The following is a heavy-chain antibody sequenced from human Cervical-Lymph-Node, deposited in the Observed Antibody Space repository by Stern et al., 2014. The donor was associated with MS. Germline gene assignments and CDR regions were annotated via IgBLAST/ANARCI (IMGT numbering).Heavy chain of an antibody. CDR3: ARGRFDFPSYYFGLDV. CDR2: IYTSGTT. V-gene: IGHV4-61*02. CDR1: GGSISRSSFY. Sequence: QVQLQESGPGLVKPSQTLSFTCTVSGGSISRSSFYWTWIRQPAGKGLEWIGHIYTSGTTNFNPPLESRVSLSVDASKHQFSLPLRSLTAADTAVYYCARGRFDFPSYYFGLDVWGQGTTVTVSS. J-gene: IGHJ6*02. D-gene: IGHD3-9*01.